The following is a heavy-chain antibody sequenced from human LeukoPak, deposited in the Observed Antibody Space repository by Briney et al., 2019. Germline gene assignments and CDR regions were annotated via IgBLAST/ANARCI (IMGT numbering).Heavy chain of an antibody. J-gene: IGHJ4*02. CDR3: GKDLGSSAMYLDRVDY. V-gene: IGHV3-33*06. Sequence: PGGSLRLSCGASGFAFSSHGMHWVRQAPGKGLEWLTIIWYDGSEKYYADSVKGRFTVSRDNSKNTVYLQMNSLRAEDTAVYYCGKDLGSSAMYLDRVDYWGQGTLVTVSS. CDR1: GFAFSSHG. D-gene: IGHD2-2*01. CDR2: IWYDGSEK.